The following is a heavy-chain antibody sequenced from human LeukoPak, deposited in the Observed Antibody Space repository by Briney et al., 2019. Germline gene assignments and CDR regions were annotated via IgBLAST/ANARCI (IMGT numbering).Heavy chain of an antibody. V-gene: IGHV4-39*01. CDR2: IHYSGST. D-gene: IGHD6-25*01. CDR1: GGSIRSSSYH. J-gene: IGHJ4*01. CDR3: ARLTGRDSSDWPDFHY. Sequence: SETLSLTCTVSGGSIRSSSYHWGWVRQPPGKGLEWIGNIHYSGSTSYNPSLKIRVTLSVDTSKNQFSLKLSSVTAADTAVFYCARLTGRDSSDWPDFHYWGQGALVTVSS.